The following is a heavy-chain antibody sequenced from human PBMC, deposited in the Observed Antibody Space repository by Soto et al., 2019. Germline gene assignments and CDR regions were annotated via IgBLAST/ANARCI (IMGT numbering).Heavy chain of an antibody. CDR1: GFTFDDYA. CDR2: ISWNSGSI. J-gene: IGHJ4*02. V-gene: IGHV3-9*01. Sequence: GGSLRLSCAASGFTFDDYAMHWVRQAPGKGLEWVSGISWNSGSIGYADSVKGRFTISRDNAKNSLYLQMNSLRAEDTALYYCAKDINRQWLVSVGVEYWGQGTLVTVSS. CDR3: AKDINRQWLVSVGVEY. D-gene: IGHD6-19*01.